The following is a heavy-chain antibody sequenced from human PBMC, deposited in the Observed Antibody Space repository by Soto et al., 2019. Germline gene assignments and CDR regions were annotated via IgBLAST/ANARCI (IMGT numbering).Heavy chain of an antibody. Sequence: GGSLRLSCAASGFTFRNYWMSWVRQAPGKGLEWVAHIMQDGSEKDYVDSVKGRFTISRDNAKNSLYLQMNSLRAEETAVYYCARDRGYKAFDIWGQGTMVTVSS. CDR2: IMQDGSEK. CDR1: GFTFRNYW. D-gene: IGHD5-18*01. J-gene: IGHJ3*02. CDR3: ARDRGYKAFDI. V-gene: IGHV3-7*01.